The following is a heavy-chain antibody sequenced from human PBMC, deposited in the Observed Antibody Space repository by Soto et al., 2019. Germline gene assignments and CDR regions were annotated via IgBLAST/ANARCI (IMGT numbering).Heavy chain of an antibody. CDR2: IYYSGST. V-gene: IGHV4-30-4*01. CDR3: AREGQVKSSGYFIHYYYYGMDV. Sequence: SETLSLTCTVSGGSISSGDYYWSWIRQPPGKGLEWIGYIYYSGSTYYNPSLKSRVTISVDTSKNQFSLKLSSVTAADTAVYYCAREGQVKSSGYFIHYYYYGMDVWGQGTTVTVSS. CDR1: GGSISSGDYY. D-gene: IGHD3-22*01. J-gene: IGHJ6*02.